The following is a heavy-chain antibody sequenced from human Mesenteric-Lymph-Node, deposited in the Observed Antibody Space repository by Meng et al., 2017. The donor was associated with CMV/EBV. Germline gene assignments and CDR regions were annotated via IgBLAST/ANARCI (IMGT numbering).Heavy chain of an antibody. V-gene: IGHV4-34*01. CDR3: ARGVTIFGVVIIRAFWFDP. D-gene: IGHD3-3*01. CDR2: INHSGST. J-gene: IGHJ5*02. CDR1: SFSGYY. Sequence: SFSGYYWSWIRQPTGKGLEWIGEINHSGSTNYNPSLKSRVTISVDTSKNQFSLKLSSVTAADTAVYYCARGVTIFGVVIIRAFWFDPWGQGTLVTVSS.